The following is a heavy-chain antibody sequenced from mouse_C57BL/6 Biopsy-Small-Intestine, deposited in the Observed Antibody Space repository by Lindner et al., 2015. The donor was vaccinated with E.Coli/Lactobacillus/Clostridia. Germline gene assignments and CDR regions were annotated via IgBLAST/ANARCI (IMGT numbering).Heavy chain of an antibody. Sequence: SVKVSCKASGYTFIGYYIHWVRQAPGQGLEWMGWINPHSGDTNYAQKFQGRVTMTRDTSFSTVYMEVTRVKIDDTAVYYCARDRANVLAQFGETPDRGMDVWGQGTTVTVSS. D-gene: IGHD2-10*02. J-gene: IGHJ1*01. CDR3: ARDRANVLAQFGETPDRGMDV. CDR1: GYTFIGYY. V-gene: IGHV1-84*02. CDR2: INPHSGDT.